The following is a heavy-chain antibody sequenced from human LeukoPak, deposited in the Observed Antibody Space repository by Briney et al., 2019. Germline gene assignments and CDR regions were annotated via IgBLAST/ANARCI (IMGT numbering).Heavy chain of an antibody. D-gene: IGHD2-8*01. CDR2: ISSSGSTI. V-gene: IGHV3-48*03. Sequence: GGSLRLSCAASGFTFSSYEMNWVRQAPGKGLEWVSYISSSGSTIYYADSVKGRFTISRDNSTNTLYLQMNSLRAEDTAVYYCAKVRYCTNGVCYNGDDAFDIWGQGTMVTVSS. CDR1: GFTFSSYE. CDR3: AKVRYCTNGVCYNGDDAFDI. J-gene: IGHJ3*02.